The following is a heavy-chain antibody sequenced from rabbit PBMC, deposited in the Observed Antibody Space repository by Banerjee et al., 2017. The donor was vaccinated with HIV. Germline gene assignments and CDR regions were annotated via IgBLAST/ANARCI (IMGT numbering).Heavy chain of an antibody. J-gene: IGHJ4*01. CDR3: ARAGYGGSGYAEYFNL. V-gene: IGHV1S40*01. D-gene: IGHD8-1*01. CDR2: INTSSGNT. Sequence: RQAPGKGLERIACINTSSGNTVYATWAKGRFTISKTSSTTVTLQMTSLTAADTATYFCARAGYGGSGYAEYFNLWGQGTLVTVS.